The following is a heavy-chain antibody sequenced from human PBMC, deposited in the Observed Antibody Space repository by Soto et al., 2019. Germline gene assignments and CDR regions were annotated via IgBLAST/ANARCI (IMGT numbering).Heavy chain of an antibody. CDR1: GFTFSSYS. V-gene: IGHV3-21*04. CDR2: ISSSSSYI. J-gene: IGHJ3*02. CDR3: ARGPRPGIVGAFDI. D-gene: IGHD1-26*01. Sequence: PGGSLRLSCAASGFTFSSYSMNWVRQAPGKGLEWVSSISSSSSYIYYADSVKGRFTISRDNSKNTLYLQMNSLRAEDTAVYYCARGPRPGIVGAFDIWGQGKMVTVSS.